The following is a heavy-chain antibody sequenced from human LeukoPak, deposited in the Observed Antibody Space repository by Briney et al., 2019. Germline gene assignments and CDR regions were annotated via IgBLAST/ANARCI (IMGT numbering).Heavy chain of an antibody. CDR3: ARATYYYDSSGYYYWYYFDY. D-gene: IGHD3-22*01. CDR2: IYHSGST. J-gene: IGHJ4*02. Sequence: TSETLSLTCTVSGGSISSSNWWSWVRQPPGKGLEWIGEIYHSGSTNYNPSLKSRVTISVDKSKNQFSLKLSSVTAADTAVYYCARATYYYDSSGYYYWYYFDYWGQGTLVTVSS. V-gene: IGHV4-4*02. CDR1: GGSISSSNW.